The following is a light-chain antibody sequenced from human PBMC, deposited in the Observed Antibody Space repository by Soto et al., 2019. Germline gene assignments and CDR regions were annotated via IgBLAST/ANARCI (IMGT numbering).Light chain of an antibody. V-gene: IGKV3-11*01. Sequence: EIVLTQSPATLSLSPVERATLSCSASQSVTSSLVCYQQNPGQAPRLLIYDASNRATGIPARFSGSGSVTDFTLSISKLEPEDFAVYYCQHRSTWPRTFGGGTKLDIK. CDR3: QHRSTWPRT. J-gene: IGKJ4*01. CDR2: DAS. CDR1: QSVTSS.